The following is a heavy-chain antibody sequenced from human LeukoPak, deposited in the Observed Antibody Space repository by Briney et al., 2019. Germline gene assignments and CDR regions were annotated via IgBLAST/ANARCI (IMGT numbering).Heavy chain of an antibody. CDR1: GGSLSSGGYS. J-gene: IGHJ4*02. D-gene: IGHD6-19*01. Sequence: SETLSLTCAVSGGSLSSGGYSWSWIRQPPGKGLEWIGYIYHSGSTYYNPSLKSRVTISVDRSKNQFSLKLSSVTAADTAVYYCARGHYSSGPRYYFDYWGQGTLVTVSS. CDR2: IYHSGST. V-gene: IGHV4-30-2*01. CDR3: ARGHYSSGPRYYFDY.